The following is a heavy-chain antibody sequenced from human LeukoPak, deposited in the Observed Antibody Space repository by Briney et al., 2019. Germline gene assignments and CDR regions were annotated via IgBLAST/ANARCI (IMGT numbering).Heavy chain of an antibody. CDR2: TYYRSKWYN. V-gene: IGHV6-1*01. J-gene: IGHJ5*02. CDR3: ARSQNWFDP. CDR1: GDSVSSNSAA. Sequence: SQTLSLTCAISGDSVSSNSAAWNWIRQSPLRGLEWLGRTYYRSKWYNDYAVSVKGRVTINPDTSKNQFSLQLNSVTPEDTAVYYCARSQNWFDPWGQGTLVTVSS.